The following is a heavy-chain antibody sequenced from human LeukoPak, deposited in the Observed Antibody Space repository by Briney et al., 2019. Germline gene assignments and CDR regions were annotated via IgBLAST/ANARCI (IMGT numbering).Heavy chain of an antibody. CDR3: TTDSGDYGDYVRK. D-gene: IGHD4-17*01. J-gene: IGHJ4*02. CDR2: IKSKTAGGTT. CDR1: GFTFNNAW. V-gene: IGHV3-15*01. Sequence: GGSLRLSCAASGFTFNNAWLSWIRQAPGKGLEWVGRIKSKTAGGTTDYPAPVKGRFTISRDDSKNMLYLQMNSLKTEDTAVYYCTTDSGDYGDYVRKWGQGTLVTVSS.